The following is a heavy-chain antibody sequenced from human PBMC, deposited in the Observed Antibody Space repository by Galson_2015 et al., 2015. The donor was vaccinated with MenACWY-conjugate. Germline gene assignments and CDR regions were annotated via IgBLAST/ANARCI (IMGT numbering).Heavy chain of an antibody. CDR3: VKERGSLSHNYYFYFMDV. Sequence: SLRLSCAASGFSFRSNAMSWVCQAPGKGLEWVSAISASGGSTYYPDYAKGRFTISRDNSKNTLFLEMNSLRGEDTALHYCVKERGSLSHNYYFYFMDVWGKGTTVTVS. D-gene: IGHD6-6*01. J-gene: IGHJ6*03. CDR2: ISASGGST. CDR1: GFSFRSNA. V-gene: IGHV3-23*01.